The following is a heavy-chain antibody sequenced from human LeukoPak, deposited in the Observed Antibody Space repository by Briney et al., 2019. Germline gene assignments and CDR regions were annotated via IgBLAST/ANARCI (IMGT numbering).Heavy chain of an antibody. D-gene: IGHD3-10*01. J-gene: IGHJ6*03. CDR2: VNPRNGGT. V-gene: IGHV1-2*02. CDR1: GYDFTGYY. CDR3: VTGFQYGLWGVPCFYYMHA. Sequence: ASVKVSCKASGYDFTGYYVHWVRQAPGHGFEWMGWVNPRNGGTHYAQNFQGRVTITGDTSITTAYMELDSLTSDDTAVYYCVTGFQYGLWGVPCFYYMHAWGKGTTATVSS.